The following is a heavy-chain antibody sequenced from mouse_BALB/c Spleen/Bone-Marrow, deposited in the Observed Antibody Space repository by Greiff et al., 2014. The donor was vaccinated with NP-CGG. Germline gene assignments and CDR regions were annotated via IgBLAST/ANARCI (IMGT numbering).Heavy chain of an antibody. CDR1: GYTFTRYW. CDR2: LNPSNGHT. CDR3: ARMITTRGFDY. J-gene: IGHJ2*01. Sequence: VQLQQSGAELLKPGTSVKLSCKASGYTFTRYWMHWVKQRPGQGLEWIGELNPSNGHTIYNGKFKNKATVTVDKSSSTAYMQLSSLTSEDSAVYYCARMITTRGFDYWGQGTTLTVSS. D-gene: IGHD2-4*01. V-gene: IGHV1S81*02.